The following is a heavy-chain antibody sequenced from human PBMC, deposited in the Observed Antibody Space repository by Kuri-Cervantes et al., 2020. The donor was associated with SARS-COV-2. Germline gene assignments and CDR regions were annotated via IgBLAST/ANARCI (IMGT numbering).Heavy chain of an antibody. J-gene: IGHJ4*02. V-gene: IGHV3-30*02. Sequence: GESLKISCAASGFTFSTYGMHWVRQAPGKGLEWVAFIRYDGSKKHYADSVKDRFTISRDNSKNTLYLQMNSLRAEDTAVYYCARELGSWPFDYWGQGTLVTVSS. CDR3: ARELGSWPFDY. CDR2: IRYDGSKK. CDR1: GFTFSTYG. D-gene: IGHD6-13*01.